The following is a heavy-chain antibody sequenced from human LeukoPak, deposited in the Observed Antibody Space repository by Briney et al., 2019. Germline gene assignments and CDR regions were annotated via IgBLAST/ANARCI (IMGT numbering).Heavy chain of an antibody. Sequence: SETLSLTCAVSGVSFNDYYWSWVRQTPRKGLEWIGEINHSGYTNDSPSLKSRVTLSIDTSRKQFSLNLRSVTVADTGIYYCTRMTTGHDYWGQGTLVTVSS. CDR1: GVSFNDYY. V-gene: IGHV4-34*01. D-gene: IGHD4-17*01. CDR2: INHSGYT. J-gene: IGHJ4*02. CDR3: TRMTTGHDY.